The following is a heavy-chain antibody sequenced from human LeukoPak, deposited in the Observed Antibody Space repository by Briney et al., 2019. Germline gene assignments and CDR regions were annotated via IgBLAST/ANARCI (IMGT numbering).Heavy chain of an antibody. Sequence: PGGSLRLSCAASGFSVSSNYMNWVRQAPGKGLEWVANIKQDGSEKNYLDSVKGRFTISRDNAKNSLYLQMNSLRAEDTAVYYCARQRYHDSRGQGTLVTVSS. D-gene: IGHD2-2*01. CDR3: ARQRYHDS. CDR1: GFSVSSNY. J-gene: IGHJ4*02. CDR2: IKQDGSEK. V-gene: IGHV3-7*01.